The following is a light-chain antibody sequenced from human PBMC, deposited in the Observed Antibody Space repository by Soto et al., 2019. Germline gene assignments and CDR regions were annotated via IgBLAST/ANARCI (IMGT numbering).Light chain of an antibody. CDR3: SSYTSSSTLV. CDR2: EVS. J-gene: IGLJ1*01. CDR1: RSDIGGYNY. V-gene: IGLV2-14*01. Sequence: QSVLTPPASVSGSPGQSITISCTGPRSDIGGYNYVSWYQQHPGKVPKLMIYEVSYRPSGVSNRFSGSKSGNTASLTISGLQAEDEDDYYCSSYTSSSTLVFGPGTKLTVL.